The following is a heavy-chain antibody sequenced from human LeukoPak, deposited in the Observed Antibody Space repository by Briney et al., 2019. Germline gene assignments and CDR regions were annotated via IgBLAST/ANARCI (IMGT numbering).Heavy chain of an antibody. J-gene: IGHJ4*02. CDR2: ISSSISTI. CDR1: GFTFSTYS. D-gene: IGHD3-22*01. CDR3: ARDQVNYYDSFDY. V-gene: IGHV3-48*01. Sequence: GGSLRLSCGASGFTFSTYSMNWVRQAPGKGLEWVSYISSSISTIYYADSVKGRFTISRDNAKNSLYLQMNSLRAEDTAVYYCARDQVNYYDSFDYWGQGTLVTVSS.